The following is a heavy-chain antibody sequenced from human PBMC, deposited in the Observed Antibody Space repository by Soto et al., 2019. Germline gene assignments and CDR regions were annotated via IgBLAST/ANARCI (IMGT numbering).Heavy chain of an antibody. V-gene: IGHV4-39*01. Sequence: SVPLPLPGPVSAGYLSRGDYYWGWTRPPQGKGLEWIGSIYYSGRTYYNPSFKSRVTISIDTSKNQFSLKLSSVTATDTAVYYCARQRTTVVTQAYVDHWGQGALVTFSS. J-gene: IGHJ4*02. D-gene: IGHD2-21*02. CDR2: IYYSGRT. CDR3: ARQRTTVVTQAYVDH. CDR1: AGYLSRGDYY.